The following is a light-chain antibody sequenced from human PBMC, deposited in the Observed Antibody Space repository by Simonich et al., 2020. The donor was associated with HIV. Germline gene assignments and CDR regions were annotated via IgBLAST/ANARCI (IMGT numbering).Light chain of an antibody. J-gene: IGKJ1*01. CDR1: QSVLYSSNNKNY. CDR3: QQYYSTPPT. V-gene: IGKV4-1*01. CDR2: WAS. Sequence: DIVMTQSPDSLAVSLGERATINCKSSQSVLYSSNNKNYLAGYQQKPGHPPNLLIYWASTRESGVPDRFSASGSGTDFTLTISSLQAEDVAIYYCQQYYSTPPTFGQGTKVEIK.